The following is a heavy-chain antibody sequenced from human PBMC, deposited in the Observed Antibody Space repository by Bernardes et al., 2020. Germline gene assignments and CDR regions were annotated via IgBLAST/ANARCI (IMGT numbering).Heavy chain of an antibody. CDR3: AREEDSDYFDY. J-gene: IGHJ4*02. V-gene: IGHV3-74*01. D-gene: IGHD6-6*01. CDR2: LSRDGSRP. Sequence: GGSLRLSCEASGFTFSSYWMHWVRQAPGKGLVWVAHLSRDGSRPSYADSVKGRFTISRDNAKNTLYLQMNSLTEEDTAVYYCAREEDSDYFDYWGQGDLVTVSS. CDR1: GFTFSSYW.